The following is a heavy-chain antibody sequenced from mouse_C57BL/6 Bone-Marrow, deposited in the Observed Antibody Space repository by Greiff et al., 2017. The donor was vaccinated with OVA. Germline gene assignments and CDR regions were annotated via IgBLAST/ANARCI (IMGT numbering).Heavy chain of an antibody. V-gene: IGHV1-61*01. CDR3: ARHSGRGYFDY. D-gene: IGHD4-1*01. J-gene: IGHJ2*01. Sequence: VQLQQPGAELVRPGSSVKLSCKASGYTFTSYWMDWVKQRPGQGLEWIGNIYPSDSETHYNQKFKDKATLTVDKSSSTAYMQLSSLTSEDSAVYYCARHSGRGYFDYWGQGTTLTVSS. CDR2: IYPSDSET. CDR1: GYTFTSYW.